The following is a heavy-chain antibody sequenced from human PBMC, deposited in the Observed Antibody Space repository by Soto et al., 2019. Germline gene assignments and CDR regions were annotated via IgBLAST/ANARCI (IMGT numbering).Heavy chain of an antibody. CDR2: INHSGST. CDR3: ARVFGFGGMDV. V-gene: IGHV4-34*01. J-gene: IGHJ6*02. Sequence: SETLSLTCAVYGGYFSGYDWSWIRQPPGKGLEWIGEINHSGSTNYNPSLKSRVTISVDTSKNQFSLKLSSVTAADTAVYYCARVFGFGGMDVWGQGTTVTVSS. CDR1: GGYFSGYD. D-gene: IGHD3-10*01.